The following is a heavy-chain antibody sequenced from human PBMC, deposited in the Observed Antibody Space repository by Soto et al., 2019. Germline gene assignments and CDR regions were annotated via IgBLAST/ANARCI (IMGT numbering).Heavy chain of an antibody. J-gene: IGHJ5*02. D-gene: IGHD2-15*01. CDR1: GYTFTSYA. CDR2: INAGNGNT. Sequence: ASVKVSCTASGYTFTSYAMHWVRQAPGQRLEWMGWINAGNGNTKYSQKFQGRVTITRDTSASTAYMELSSLRSEDTAVYYCARGGYCSGGSCYSYWFDPWGQGTLVTVSS. CDR3: ARGGYCSGGSCYSYWFDP. V-gene: IGHV1-3*01.